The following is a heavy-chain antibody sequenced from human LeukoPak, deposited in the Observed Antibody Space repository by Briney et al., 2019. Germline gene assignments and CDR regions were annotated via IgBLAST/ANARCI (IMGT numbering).Heavy chain of an antibody. Sequence: SETLSLTCTVSGGSISSGDYYWSWIRQPPGKGLEWIGYIYYSGSTYYNPSLKSRVTISVDTSKNQFSLKLSSVTAADTAVYYCARGLRSSSGAIDPWGQGTLVTVSS. J-gene: IGHJ5*02. CDR1: GGSISSGDYY. D-gene: IGHD6-13*01. V-gene: IGHV4-30-4*08. CDR3: ARGLRSSSGAIDP. CDR2: IYYSGST.